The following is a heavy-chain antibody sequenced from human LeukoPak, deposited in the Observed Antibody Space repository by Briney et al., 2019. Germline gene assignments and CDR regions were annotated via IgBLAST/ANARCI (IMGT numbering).Heavy chain of an antibody. V-gene: IGHV3-48*03. CDR3: AKARRGYTYGDYYFDY. CDR2: ISSSGSTI. J-gene: IGHJ4*02. Sequence: GGSLRLSCAASGFTFSSYEMNWVRQAPGKGLEWVSYISSSGSTIYYADSVRGRFTISRDISKNTLYLQMNSLRAEDTAVYYCAKARRGYTYGDYYFDYWGQGTLVTVSS. D-gene: IGHD5-18*01. CDR1: GFTFSSYE.